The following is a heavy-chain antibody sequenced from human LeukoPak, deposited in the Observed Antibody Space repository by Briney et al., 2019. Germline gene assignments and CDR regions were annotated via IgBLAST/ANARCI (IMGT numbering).Heavy chain of an antibody. D-gene: IGHD2-15*01. CDR2: IIPIFGTA. J-gene: IGHJ4*02. Sequence: GASVKVSSKASGGTFSSYAISWGRQAPGQGLEWMGRIIPIFGTAKYAQKFQGRVTITTDESTSTAYMELSSLRSEDTAVYYCARAGYCSGGSCPYYFDYWGQGTLVTVSS. V-gene: IGHV1-69*05. CDR3: ARAGYCSGGSCPYYFDY. CDR1: GGTFSSYA.